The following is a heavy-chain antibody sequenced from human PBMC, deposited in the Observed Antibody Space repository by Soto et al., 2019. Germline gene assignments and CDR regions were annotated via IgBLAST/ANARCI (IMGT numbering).Heavy chain of an antibody. Sequence: GASVKVSCKASGYTFTSYGISWVRQAPGQGLEWMGWISAYNGNTNYAQKLQGRFTMTTDTSTSTAYMELRSLRSDDTAVYQCARQSTGHADFWSGYRDFDYCGQGTLVTVSS. J-gene: IGHJ4*02. CDR1: GYTFTSYG. CDR3: ARQSTGHADFWSGYRDFDY. V-gene: IGHV1-18*01. D-gene: IGHD3-3*01. CDR2: ISAYNGNT.